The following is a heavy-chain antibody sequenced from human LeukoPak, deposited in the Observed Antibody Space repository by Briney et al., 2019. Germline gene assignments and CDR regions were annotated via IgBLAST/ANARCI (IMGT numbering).Heavy chain of an antibody. CDR1: GCTFNLYA. CDR3: AKRGLRGNWFHP. CDR2: INGAGNSS. V-gene: IGHV3-23*01. D-gene: IGHD4-17*01. Sequence: GGSLTLSCAASGCTFNLYAMNWLRQAPGKGLEWVSSINGAGNSSYYADSLRGRFTVSRDNSKNKLYLQMNSLRAEDTAVYYCAKRGLRGNWFHPWGQGTLVTVSS. J-gene: IGHJ5*02.